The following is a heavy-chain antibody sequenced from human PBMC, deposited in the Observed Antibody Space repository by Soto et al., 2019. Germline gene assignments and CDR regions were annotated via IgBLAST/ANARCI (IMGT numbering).Heavy chain of an antibody. J-gene: IGHJ4*02. CDR3: ALRSMAVVPDY. Sequence: QVHLQESSPGLVKPSETLSITCAVSGDSISSYYCMWIRQPPGKGLESIGYLYYGRSANDNPSLKGRITLSVDTSTNQCSLTLSSMTAADTAVYYCALRSMAVVPDYWGQATLVTFSS. CDR1: GDSISSYY. V-gene: IGHV4-59*01. D-gene: IGHD3-22*01. CDR2: LYYGRSA.